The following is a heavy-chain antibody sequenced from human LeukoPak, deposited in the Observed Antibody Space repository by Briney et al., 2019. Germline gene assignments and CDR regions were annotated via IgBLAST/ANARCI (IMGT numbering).Heavy chain of an antibody. CDR1: GGSFSGYY. V-gene: IGHV4-34*01. CDR2: INHSGST. J-gene: IGHJ4*02. CDR3: ASARGGSYYGLT. D-gene: IGHD1-26*01. Sequence: PSETLSLTCAVYGGSFSGYYRSWIRQPPGKGLEWIGEINHSGSTNYNPSLKSRVTISVDTSKNQFSLKLSSVTAADTAVYYCASARGGSYYGLTWGQGTLVTVSS.